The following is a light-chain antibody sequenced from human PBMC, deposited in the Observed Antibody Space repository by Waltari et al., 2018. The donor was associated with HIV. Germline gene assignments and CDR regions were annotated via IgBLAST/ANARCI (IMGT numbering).Light chain of an antibody. J-gene: IGKJ4*01. CDR3: QQTYTIPPT. CDR1: QSVVYSSKNKSN. CDR2: WAS. Sequence: DIVMTQSPESRAVSVGDRATINCKSSQSVVYSSKNKSNWIWYQQKPRQPLKLVIYWASGRQSGVPDRFSGCGSGTDFTLTISSLQAEDVSVYFGQQTYTIPPTFVGGTEVGIK. V-gene: IGKV4-1*01.